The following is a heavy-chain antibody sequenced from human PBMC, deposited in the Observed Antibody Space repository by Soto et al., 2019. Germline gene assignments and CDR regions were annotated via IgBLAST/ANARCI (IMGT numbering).Heavy chain of an antibody. CDR3: ARGQWRGAFDI. Sequence: PSETLSLTCTVSGGSISSYYWSWIRQPPGKGLEWIGYIYYSGSTNYNPSLKSRVTISVDTSKNQFSLKLSSVTAADTAVYYCARGQWRGAFDIWGQGTMVT. CDR1: GGSISSYY. CDR2: IYYSGST. J-gene: IGHJ3*02. V-gene: IGHV4-59*01. D-gene: IGHD6-19*01.